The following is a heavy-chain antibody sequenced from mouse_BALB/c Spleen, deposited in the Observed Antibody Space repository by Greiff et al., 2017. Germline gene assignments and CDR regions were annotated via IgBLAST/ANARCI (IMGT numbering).Heavy chain of an antibody. D-gene: IGHD2-2*01. CDR1: GYTFTSYW. Sequence: VQLQQPGAELVKPGASVKLSCKASGYTFTSYWMHWVKQRPGQGLEWIGEINPSNGRTNYNEKFKSKATLTVDKSSSTAYMQLSSLTSEDSAVYYCAKDYGYDYYCDYWGQGTTLTVSS. J-gene: IGHJ2*01. V-gene: IGHV1S81*02. CDR2: INPSNGRT. CDR3: AKDYGYDYYCDY.